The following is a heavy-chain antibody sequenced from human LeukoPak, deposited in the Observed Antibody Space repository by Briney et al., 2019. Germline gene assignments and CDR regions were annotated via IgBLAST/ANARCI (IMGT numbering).Heavy chain of an antibody. D-gene: IGHD3-16*02. Sequence: TSETLSLTCTVSGGSISSYYWSWIRQSAGKGLEWIGRIYASGGTNYNPSLKSRLSMSVDTFKSQFSLKLNSATAADTAVYYCARAKDNYRGNDAFDIWGQGTMVTVSS. J-gene: IGHJ3*02. CDR2: IYASGGT. V-gene: IGHV4-4*07. CDR3: ARAKDNYRGNDAFDI. CDR1: GGSISSYY.